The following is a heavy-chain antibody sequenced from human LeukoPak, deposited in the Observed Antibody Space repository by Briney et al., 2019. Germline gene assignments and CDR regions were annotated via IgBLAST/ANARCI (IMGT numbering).Heavy chain of an antibody. V-gene: IGHV1-18*01. CDR2: ISAYNGNT. CDR3: TRGERVVVAAYYYYDMDV. CDR1: GYTFTSYG. J-gene: IGHJ6*02. Sequence: ASVKVSCKASGYTFTSYGISWVRQAPGQGLEWMGWISAYNGNTNYAQKLQGRVTMTTDTSTSTAYMELRSLRPDDTAVYYCTRGERVVVAAYYYYDMDVWGQGTTVTVSS. D-gene: IGHD2-15*01.